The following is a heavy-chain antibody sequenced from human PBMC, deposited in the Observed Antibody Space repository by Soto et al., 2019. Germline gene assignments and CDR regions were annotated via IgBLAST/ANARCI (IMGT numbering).Heavy chain of an antibody. CDR3: ARAYAPELFDP. J-gene: IGHJ5*02. CDR1: GYTFTSYG. D-gene: IGHD1-26*01. CDR2: ISANNGNT. Sequence: QVQLVQSGAEVKKPGASVKVSCKASGYTFTSYGISWVRQAPGQGLEWMGWISANNGNTKYAQHFQGRVTMTTDTSTRTAYMELRSLRSDDTAVYYCARAYAPELFDPWGQGTLVTVSS. V-gene: IGHV1-18*01.